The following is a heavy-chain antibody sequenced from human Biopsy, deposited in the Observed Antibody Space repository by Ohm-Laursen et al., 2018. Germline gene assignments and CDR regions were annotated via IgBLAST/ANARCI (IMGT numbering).Heavy chain of an antibody. D-gene: IGHD6-13*01. CDR1: GFTFSSYG. CDR2: LCGSGGTT. CDR3: AKTFHSSSFLYDY. Sequence: SLRLSCSASGFTFSSYGMSWVRQAPGKGLERVSILCGSGGTTYYADSVKGRFTISRDNSKNTLYLQMNSLTAEDTAVYYCAKTFHSSSFLYDYWGQGTLVTVSS. V-gene: IGHV3-23*01. J-gene: IGHJ4*02.